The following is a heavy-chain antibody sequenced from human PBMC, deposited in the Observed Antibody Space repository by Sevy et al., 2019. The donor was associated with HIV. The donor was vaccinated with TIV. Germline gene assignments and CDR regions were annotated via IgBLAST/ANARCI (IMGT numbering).Heavy chain of an antibody. D-gene: IGHD6-6*01. CDR2: INPNSGGT. CDR1: GYTFTGYY. Sequence: ASVKVTRKASGYTFTGYYVHWVRQAPGQGLECMGWINPNSGGTYCAQKFQDRVTMTRDTSISTAYMELSRLRSDDTAVYYCATGVAARPSDYWGQGTLVTVSS. CDR3: ATGVAARPSDY. J-gene: IGHJ4*02. V-gene: IGHV1-2*02.